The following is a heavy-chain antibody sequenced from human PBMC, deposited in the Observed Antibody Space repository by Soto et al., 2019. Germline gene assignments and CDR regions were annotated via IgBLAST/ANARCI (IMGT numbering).Heavy chain of an antibody. CDR1: GFTFSSYA. D-gene: IGHD4-17*01. V-gene: IGHV3-23*01. Sequence: GGSLRLSCAASGFTFSSYAMSWVRQAPGKGLEWVSAISGSGGSTYYADSVKGRFTISRDNSKNTLYLQMNSQRAEDTAVYYCANSARYGDYENWGHGTQVTVSA. CDR2: ISGSGGST. J-gene: IGHJ4*01. CDR3: ANSARYGDYEN.